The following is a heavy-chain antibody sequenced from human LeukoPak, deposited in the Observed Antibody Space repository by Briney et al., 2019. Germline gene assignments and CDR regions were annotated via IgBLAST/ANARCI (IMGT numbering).Heavy chain of an antibody. D-gene: IGHD2-15*01. CDR1: GGSISSGGYY. CDR2: IYYSGST. V-gene: IGHV4-31*03. J-gene: IGHJ6*02. CDR3: ARRLMVAATFGYYYYGMDV. Sequence: SQTLSLTCTVSGGSISSGGYYWSWIRQHPGKGLEWIGYIYYSGSTYYNPSLKSRVTISVDTSKNQFSLKLSSVTAADTAVYYCARRLMVAATFGYYYYGMDVWGQGTTVTVSS.